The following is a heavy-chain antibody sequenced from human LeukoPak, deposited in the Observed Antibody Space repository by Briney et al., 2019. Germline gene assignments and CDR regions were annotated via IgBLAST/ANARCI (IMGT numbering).Heavy chain of an antibody. J-gene: IGHJ4*02. CDR3: ARGLPHRDGYNYSDY. Sequence: SETLSLTCTVSGGSISSFYWSWIRQPPGKGPEWIGSIYYSRSTNHNPSLKSRLTISLDTSKNQFSLKLTSVTAADTAVYYCARGLPHRDGYNYSDYWGQGTLVTVSS. CDR2: IYYSRST. V-gene: IGHV4-59*01. D-gene: IGHD5-24*01. CDR1: GGSISSFY.